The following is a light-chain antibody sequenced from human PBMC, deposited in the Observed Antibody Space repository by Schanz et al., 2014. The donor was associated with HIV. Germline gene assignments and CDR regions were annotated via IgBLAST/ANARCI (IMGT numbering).Light chain of an antibody. V-gene: IGLV2-8*01. Sequence: QSALTQPASVSGSPGQSITISCTGTSSDVGAYNYVSWYQQYPGKAPTPNIYDVSDRPSGVPDRFSGSKSGNTASLTVSGLQAEDEADYYCCSFAGTVHVFGTGTKLTVL. CDR3: CSFAGTVHV. J-gene: IGLJ1*01. CDR1: SSDVGAYNY. CDR2: DVS.